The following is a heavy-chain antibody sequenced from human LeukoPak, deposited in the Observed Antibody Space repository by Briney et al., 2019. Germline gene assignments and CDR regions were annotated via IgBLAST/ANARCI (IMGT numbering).Heavy chain of an antibody. CDR2: IWPDGSNK. D-gene: IGHD6-13*01. CDR1: GFIFSDYG. V-gene: IGHV3-33*06. Sequence: GGTLRLSCVVSGFIFSDYGMHWVRQAPGKGLEWVGVIWPDGSNKYYADSVKGRFSISRDNSQSTTYLQMNSLRAADTALYYCAQSHSSSWYGIIEYWGLGTLVTVSS. CDR3: AQSHSSSWYGIIEY. J-gene: IGHJ4*02.